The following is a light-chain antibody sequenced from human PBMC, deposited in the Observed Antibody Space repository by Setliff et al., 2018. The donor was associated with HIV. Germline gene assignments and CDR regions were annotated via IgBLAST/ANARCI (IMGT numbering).Light chain of an antibody. V-gene: IGKV3-20*01. J-gene: IGKJ1*01. Sequence: EIVLTQSPGTLSLSPGERATLSCRASQSVSSNYLVWYQQKPGQAPRLLIYGASSRATGIPDRFSGSGSGTDFTLTISRLEPEDFAAYYCQQYGSSPRTFGQGTKVDIK. CDR2: GAS. CDR1: QSVSSNY. CDR3: QQYGSSPRT.